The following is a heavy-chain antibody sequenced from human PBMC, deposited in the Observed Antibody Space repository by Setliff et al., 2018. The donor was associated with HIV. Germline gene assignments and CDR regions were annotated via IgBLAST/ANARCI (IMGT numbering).Heavy chain of an antibody. CDR3: ARPRIAVSKLYFDY. J-gene: IGHJ4*02. V-gene: IGHV4-39*01. CDR2: IYYSGST. D-gene: IGHD2-8*01. Sequence: SETLSLTCTVSGGSISSSSYYWGWIRQPPGKGLEWIGSIYYSGSTYYNPSLKSRVTISVDTSKNQFSLKLSSVTAADTAVYYCARPRIAVSKLYFDYWGQGTLVTVSS. CDR1: GGSISSSSYY.